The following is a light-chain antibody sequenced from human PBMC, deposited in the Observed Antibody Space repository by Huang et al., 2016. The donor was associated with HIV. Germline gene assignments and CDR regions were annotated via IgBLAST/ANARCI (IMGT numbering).Light chain of an antibody. J-gene: IGKJ2*01. Sequence: EVVLTQSPGILSLSAGERASLSCRASRTLTNSQLAWYQQKVGQPPRLLVFGASPRVSGVPERFTGGVSGRDFTLSISGLEPDDFATYYCQQYDTFSFGQGTRLE. V-gene: IGKV3-20*01. CDR3: QQYDTFS. CDR1: RTLTNSQ. CDR2: GAS.